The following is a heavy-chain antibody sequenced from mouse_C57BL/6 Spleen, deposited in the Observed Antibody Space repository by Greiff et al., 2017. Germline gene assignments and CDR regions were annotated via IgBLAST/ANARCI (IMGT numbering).Heavy chain of an antibody. D-gene: IGHD1-1*01. J-gene: IGHJ2*01. V-gene: IGHV3-6*01. CDR3: ARFYYLPFDY. CDR2: ISYDGSN. CDR1: GYSITSGYY. Sequence: EVKLQESGPGLVKPSQSLSLTCSVTGYSITSGYYWNWIRQFPGNKLEWMGYISYDGSNNYNPSLKNRISITRDTSKNQFFLKLNSVTTEDTATYYCARFYYLPFDYWGQGTTLTVSS.